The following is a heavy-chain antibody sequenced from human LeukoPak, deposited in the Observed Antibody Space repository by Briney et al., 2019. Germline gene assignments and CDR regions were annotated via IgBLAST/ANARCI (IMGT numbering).Heavy chain of an antibody. CDR2: ISYDGSNK. CDR3: ARDIKLYGDLTYFDY. Sequence: GGSLRLSCAASGFTSSTYAMSWVRQAPGKGLEWVAVISYDGSNKYYADSVKGRFTISRDNSKNTLYLQMNSLRAEDTAVYYCARDIKLYGDLTYFDYWGQGTLVTASS. CDR1: GFTSSTYA. J-gene: IGHJ4*02. V-gene: IGHV3-30-3*01. D-gene: IGHD4-17*01.